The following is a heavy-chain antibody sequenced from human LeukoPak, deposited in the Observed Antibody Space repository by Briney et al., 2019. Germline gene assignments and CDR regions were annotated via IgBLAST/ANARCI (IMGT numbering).Heavy chain of an antibody. CDR1: GGTFSSYA. CDR2: IIPIFGTA. CDR3: ARDTGGAFDI. V-gene: IGHV1-69*13. Sequence: ASVKVSCKASGGTFSSYAISWVRQAPGQGLERMGGIIPIFGTANYAQKFQGRVTITADESTSTAYMELSSLRSEDTAVYYCARDTGGAFDIWGQGTMVTVSS. D-gene: IGHD4-11*01. J-gene: IGHJ3*02.